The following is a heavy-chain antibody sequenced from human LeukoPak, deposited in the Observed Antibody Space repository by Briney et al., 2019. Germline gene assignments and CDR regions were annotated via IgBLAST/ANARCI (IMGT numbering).Heavy chain of an antibody. CDR3: ARRVGRSLDFDF. CDR1: GFTFSDYY. CDR2: ISSSGSTI. Sequence: GGSLRLSCAASGFTFSDYYMSWIRQAPGKGLEWVSYISSSGSTIYYADSVKGRFTISWDNTKNSLYLQMNSLRAEDTAVYYCARRVGRSLDFDFWGQGTLVTVSS. J-gene: IGHJ4*02. V-gene: IGHV3-11*01. D-gene: IGHD1-26*01.